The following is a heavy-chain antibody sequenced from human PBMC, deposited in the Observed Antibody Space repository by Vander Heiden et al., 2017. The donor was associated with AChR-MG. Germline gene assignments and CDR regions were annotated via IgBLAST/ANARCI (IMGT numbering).Heavy chain of an antibody. Sequence: QVQLVQSGAEVQKPGASVKVSCKASGYTFTSYEINWVRQATGQGLEWMGWMNPNSGNTGYAQKFQGRVTMTRNTSISTAYMELSSLRSEDTAVYYCARAGDSFGGVIVNNWFDPWGQGTLVTVS. CDR1: GYTFTSYE. V-gene: IGHV1-8*01. D-gene: IGHD3-16*02. CDR3: ARAGDSFGGVIVNNWFDP. J-gene: IGHJ5*02. CDR2: MNPNSGNT.